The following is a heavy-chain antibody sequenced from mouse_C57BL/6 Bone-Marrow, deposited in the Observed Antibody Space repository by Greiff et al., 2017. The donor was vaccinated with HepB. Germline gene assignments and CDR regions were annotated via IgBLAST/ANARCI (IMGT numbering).Heavy chain of an antibody. J-gene: IGHJ2*01. CDR1: GYTFTDYY. CDR2: INPNNGGT. CDR3: ARSLSYYFDY. Sequence: VQLQQSGPELVKPGASVKISCKASGYTFTDYYMNWVEQSHGKSLEWIGDINPNNGGTSYNQKFKGKATLTVDKSSSTAYMELRSLTSEDSAVYYCARSLSYYFDYWGQGTTLTVSS. D-gene: IGHD1-1*01. V-gene: IGHV1-26*01.